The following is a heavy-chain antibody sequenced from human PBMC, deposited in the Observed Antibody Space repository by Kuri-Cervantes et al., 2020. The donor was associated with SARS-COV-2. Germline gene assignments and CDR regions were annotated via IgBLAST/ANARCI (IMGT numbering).Heavy chain of an antibody. Sequence: LEWVSLMRSTNSYIKYAASVKGRFTISRDNAKNSLYLQMNSLRAEDTAVYYCAREGYSSSWYVYWGQGTLVTVSS. V-gene: IGHV3-21*01. J-gene: IGHJ4*02. D-gene: IGHD6-13*01. CDR3: AREGYSSSWYVY. CDR2: MRSTNSYI.